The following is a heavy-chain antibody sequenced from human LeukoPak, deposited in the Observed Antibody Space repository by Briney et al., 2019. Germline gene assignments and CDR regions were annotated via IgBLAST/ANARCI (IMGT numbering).Heavy chain of an antibody. Sequence: GGSLRLSCAASGFTFSRYWMHWVRQAPGKGLVWVSRIDEYGTTINYADSVKGRFTISRNNAGDTLFPQMNSLRAEDTGVYYCATGLSGRQDYWGQGTLVTVSS. CDR3: ATGLSGRQDY. CDR1: GFTFSRYW. CDR2: IDEYGTTI. V-gene: IGHV3-74*01. D-gene: IGHD5-12*01. J-gene: IGHJ4*02.